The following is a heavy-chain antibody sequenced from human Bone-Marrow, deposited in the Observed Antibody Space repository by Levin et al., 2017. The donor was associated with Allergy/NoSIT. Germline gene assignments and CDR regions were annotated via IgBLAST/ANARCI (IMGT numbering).Heavy chain of an antibody. CDR2: TFYRSKWYY. V-gene: IGHV6-1*01. D-gene: IGHD1-26*01. CDR3: ARERFISSGKYVLDY. J-gene: IGHJ4*02. Sequence: SQTLSLTCAISGDRFSSDIATWTWIRQSSSRGLEWLGRTFYRSKWYYDYALSVESRITINPDTSKNQFSLQLSSVTPEDTAVYDCARERFISSGKYVLDYWGQGTLVTVSS. CDR1: GDRFSSDIAT.